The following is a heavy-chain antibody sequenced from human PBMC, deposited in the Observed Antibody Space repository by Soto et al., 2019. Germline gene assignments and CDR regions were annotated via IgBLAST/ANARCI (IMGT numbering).Heavy chain of an antibody. J-gene: IGHJ4*02. CDR3: ASEVPGDY. CDR1: GGTFSSYA. CDR2: ITPIFRTT. Sequence: QVPLVQSGAEVKKPGSSVKVSCKASGGTFSSYAISWVRQAPGQGLEWMGGITPIFRTTKYAPKFQGRVTITADESTSTAFMELSSLRSEDTAVYYCASEVPGDYWGQGTLVTVSS. V-gene: IGHV1-69*01.